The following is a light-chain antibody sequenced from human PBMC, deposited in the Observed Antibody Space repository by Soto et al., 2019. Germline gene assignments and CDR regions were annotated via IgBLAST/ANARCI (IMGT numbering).Light chain of an antibody. J-gene: IGKJ5*01. CDR2: DTS. V-gene: IGKV3-11*01. CDR1: QSVSSH. Sequence: EIVLTQSPATLSLSPGEGATLSCRASQSVSSHLAWYQQKPGQAPRLLIYDTSNRATGIPARFSGSGSETDFTLTISSLEPEDFAVYFCQQRSNWPATFGQGTRLEIK. CDR3: QQRSNWPAT.